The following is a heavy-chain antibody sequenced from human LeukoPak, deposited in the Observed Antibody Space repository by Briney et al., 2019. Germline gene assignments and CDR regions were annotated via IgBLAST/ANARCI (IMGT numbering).Heavy chain of an antibody. CDR1: GYTFTSYG. J-gene: IGHJ5*02. D-gene: IGHD6-13*01. CDR3: ARVPSSSWYGWFDP. CDR2: ISAYNGNT. Sequence: ASVKVSCKASGYTFTSYGISWVRQAPGQGLEWMGWISAYNGNTNYAQKLQGRVTMTTDTSTSTAYVELRSLRSDDTAVYYCARVPSSSWYGWFDPWGQGTLVTVSS. V-gene: IGHV1-18*01.